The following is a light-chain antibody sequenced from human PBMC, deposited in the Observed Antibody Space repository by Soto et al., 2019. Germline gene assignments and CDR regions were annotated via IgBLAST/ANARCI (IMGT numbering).Light chain of an antibody. CDR1: QSVSSSY. V-gene: IGKV3-20*01. Sequence: EIVLTQSPGTLSLSPGERATLSCRASQSVSSSYLAWYQQKPGQAPRLLIYGASSRATGIPDRFSGSGSGTDFTLTSSRLEPEDFAVYYCHQYGSSPTCTFGQGTQVDIK. CDR2: GAS. CDR3: HQYGSSPTCT. J-gene: IGKJ1*01.